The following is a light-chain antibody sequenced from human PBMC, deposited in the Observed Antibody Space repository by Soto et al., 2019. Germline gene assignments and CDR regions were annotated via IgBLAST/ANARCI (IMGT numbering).Light chain of an antibody. CDR1: SGYSTYG. V-gene: IGLV4-69*01. Sequence: QPVLTQSPSASASLGASVKLTCTLSSGYSTYGIAWHQQQPEKGPRFLMKLNSDGSHNKGDGIPDRFSGSSSGAERYLTISSLQLEDEVDYYCQTWGTGIWVFGGGTKLTVL. J-gene: IGLJ3*02. CDR3: QTWGTGIWV. CDR2: LNSDGSH.